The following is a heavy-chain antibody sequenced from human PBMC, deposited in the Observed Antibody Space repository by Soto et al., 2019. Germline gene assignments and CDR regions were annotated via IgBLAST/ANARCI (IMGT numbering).Heavy chain of an antibody. D-gene: IGHD1-26*01. CDR1: GYTFTTSG. V-gene: IGHV1-18*01. J-gene: IGHJ6*02. CDR3: ARQGSWPYYYYGLDV. Sequence: QVQLVQSGPEVRKPGASVKVSCEASGYTFTTSGISWVRQVPGQGLEWMGWISTYNGDTNSAQNFQGRVLMTADTSTGTDYMELMSLNSDDTAVYYGARQGSWPYYYYGLDVWGQGTTVTVSS. CDR2: ISTYNGDT.